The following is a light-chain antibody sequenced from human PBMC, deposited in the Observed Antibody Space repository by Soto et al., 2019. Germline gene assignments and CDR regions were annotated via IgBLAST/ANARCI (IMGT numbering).Light chain of an antibody. Sequence: YELTQPPSVSVSPGQTASITCSGDKLGDKYACWYQQKPGQSPVLVIYQDSKRPSGIPERFSGSNSGNTATLTISGTQAMDEADYYCQAWDSSTANVVFGGGTKLTVL. V-gene: IGLV3-1*01. J-gene: IGLJ2*01. CDR1: KLGDKY. CDR3: QAWDSSTANVV. CDR2: QDS.